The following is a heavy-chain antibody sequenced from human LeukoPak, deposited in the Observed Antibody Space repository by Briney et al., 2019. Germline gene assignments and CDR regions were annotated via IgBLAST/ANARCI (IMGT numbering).Heavy chain of an antibody. Sequence: GGSLRLSCAASGFTFNTYTMNWVRQAPGKGLEWVSYISGSSGIIDYADSVKGRFTISRDNAKNSLYLQMNSLRAEDTAVYYCARVAVTNPYYYYGMDVWGQGTTVTVSS. V-gene: IGHV3-48*04. CDR1: GFTFNTYT. CDR2: ISGSSGII. D-gene: IGHD4-17*01. J-gene: IGHJ6*02. CDR3: ARVAVTNPYYYYGMDV.